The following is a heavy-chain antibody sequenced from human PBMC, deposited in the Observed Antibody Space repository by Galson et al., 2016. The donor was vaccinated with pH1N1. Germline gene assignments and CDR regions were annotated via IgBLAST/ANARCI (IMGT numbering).Heavy chain of an antibody. CDR1: GDSVSSNSAA. V-gene: IGHV6-1*01. Sequence: CAISGDSVSSNSAAWNWIRQSPSRGLEWLGRTYYRSKWFYNYAVSVQGRITINPDTSKNQFSLQLNSVTLEDTAVYYCARHSPGRAVGVFDCWGQGTLVTVSS. D-gene: IGHD6-19*01. J-gene: IGHJ4*02. CDR3: ARHSPGRAVGVFDC. CDR2: TYYRSKWFY.